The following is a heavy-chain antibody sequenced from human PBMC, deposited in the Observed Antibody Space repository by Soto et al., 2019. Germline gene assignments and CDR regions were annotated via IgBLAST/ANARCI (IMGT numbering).Heavy chain of an antibody. CDR2: IYYSGST. CDR1: GGSISSGDYY. Sequence: SETLSLTCTVSGGSISSGDYYWSWIRQPPGKGLGWIGYIYYSGSTCYNPSLKSRVTISVDTSKNQFSLKLSSVTAEDTAVYYCAKCQPIFGVVIIWYFDYWGQGTLVTVSS. V-gene: IGHV4-30-4*01. D-gene: IGHD3-3*01. J-gene: IGHJ4*02. CDR3: AKCQPIFGVVIIWYFDY.